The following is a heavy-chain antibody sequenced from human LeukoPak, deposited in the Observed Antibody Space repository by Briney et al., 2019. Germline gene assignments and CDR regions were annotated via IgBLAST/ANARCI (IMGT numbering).Heavy chain of an antibody. V-gene: IGHV3-21*01. J-gene: IGHJ4*02. CDR1: GFTFSSYS. D-gene: IGHD6-6*01. CDR2: ISSSSSYT. Sequence: GGSLRLSCAASGFTFSSYSMNWVRQAPGKGLEWVSSISSSSSYTYYADSVKGRFTISRDNAKNSLYLQMNSLRAEDTAVYYCATEYSSSSGELDYWGQGTLVTVSS. CDR3: ATEYSSSSGELDY.